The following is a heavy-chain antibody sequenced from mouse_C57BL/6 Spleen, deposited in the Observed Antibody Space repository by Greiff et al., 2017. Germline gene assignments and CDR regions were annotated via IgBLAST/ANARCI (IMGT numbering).Heavy chain of an antibody. CDR3: ARYGSRTGFAY. CDR2: INPGSGGT. Sequence: VQLQQSGAELVRPGTSVKVSCKASGYAFTNYLLEWVKQRPGQGLEWIGVINPGSGGTNYNEKFKGKATLTADKSSSTAYMQLSSLTSEDSAVYFCARYGSRTGFAYWGQGTLVTVSA. V-gene: IGHV1-54*01. CDR1: GYAFTNYL. D-gene: IGHD1-1*01. J-gene: IGHJ3*01.